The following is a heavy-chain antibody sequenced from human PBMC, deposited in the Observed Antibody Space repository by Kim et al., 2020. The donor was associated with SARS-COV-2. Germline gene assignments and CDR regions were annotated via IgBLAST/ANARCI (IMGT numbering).Heavy chain of an antibody. CDR1: GFTFSSYW. Sequence: GGSLRLSCAASGFTFSSYWMHWVRQAPGKGLVWVSRINSDGSSTSYADSVKGRFTISRDNAKNTLYLQMNSLRAEDTAVYYCARDPLYYDILTGPAAFDIWGQGTMVTVSS. J-gene: IGHJ3*02. D-gene: IGHD3-9*01. CDR2: INSDGSST. CDR3: ARDPLYYDILTGPAAFDI. V-gene: IGHV3-74*01.